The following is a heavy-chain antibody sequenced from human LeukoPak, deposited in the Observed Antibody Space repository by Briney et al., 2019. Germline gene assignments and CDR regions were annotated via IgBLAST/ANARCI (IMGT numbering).Heavy chain of an antibody. CDR1: GFPFSSYE. CDR3: ARSDTGYSGYDRTFVSLDY. J-gene: IGHJ4*02. Sequence: GGSLRLSRAASGFPFSSYEMNWVRQAPGRGLEGVSYTTTNGGPIYYTESVKGRFTVSRDNAKNSLYLQMNSLRAEDTAVYYCARSDTGYSGYDRTFVSLDYWGQGTLVTVPS. V-gene: IGHV3-48*03. CDR2: TTTNGGPI. D-gene: IGHD5-12*01.